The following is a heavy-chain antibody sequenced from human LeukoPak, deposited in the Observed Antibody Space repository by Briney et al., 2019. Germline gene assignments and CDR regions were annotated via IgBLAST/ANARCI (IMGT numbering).Heavy chain of an antibody. CDR1: RFTFSSYS. D-gene: IGHD3-22*01. V-gene: IGHV3-48*01. Sequence: PGGSLRLSCAASRFTFSSYSMNWVRQAPGKGLEWVSYISSGSSTIYYADSVKGRFTISRDNSKNTLYLQMNSLRAEDTALYYCAKDLLYYFDSSGPLDYWGQGTLVTVSS. CDR3: AKDLLYYFDSSGPLDY. J-gene: IGHJ4*02. CDR2: ISSGSSTI.